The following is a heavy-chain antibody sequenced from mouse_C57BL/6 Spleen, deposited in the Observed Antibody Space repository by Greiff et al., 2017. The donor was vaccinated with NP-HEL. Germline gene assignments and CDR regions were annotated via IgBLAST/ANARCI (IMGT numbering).Heavy chain of an antibody. CDR3: ARGVYYDYEGFAD. CDR2: FNPGSGGT. J-gene: IGHJ3*01. V-gene: IGHV1-54*01. Sequence: VQLQESGAELVRPGTSVKLSCKASGYAFTNYLIAWVKQRPGQGLEWIGVFNPGSGGTNYNEKFKGKATQTADKSSSTAYMQLSSLTSEDSSVYFCARGVYYDYEGFADWGQGTLVTVSA. D-gene: IGHD2-4*01. CDR1: GYAFTNYL.